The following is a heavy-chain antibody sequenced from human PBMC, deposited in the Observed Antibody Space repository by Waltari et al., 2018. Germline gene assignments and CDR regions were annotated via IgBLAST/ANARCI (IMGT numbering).Heavy chain of an antibody. Sequence: QVQLQESGPGLVKPSETLSLTCTVSGGSISSYYWSWIRPPPGKGLEWIGYIYYSGSTNYNPSLKSRVTISVDTSKNQFSLKLSSVTAADTAVYYCARSGLRFLEWFQDEDAFDIWGQGTMVTVSS. D-gene: IGHD3-3*01. CDR1: GGSISSYY. V-gene: IGHV4-59*01. CDR2: IYYSGST. J-gene: IGHJ3*02. CDR3: ARSGLRFLEWFQDEDAFDI.